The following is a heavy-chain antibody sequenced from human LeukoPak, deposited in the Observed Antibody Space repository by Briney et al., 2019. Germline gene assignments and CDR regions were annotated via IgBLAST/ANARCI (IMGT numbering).Heavy chain of an antibody. V-gene: IGHV1-8*01. J-gene: IGHJ4*02. Sequence: ASVKVSCKASGYTFTNYDINWVRQATGQGLEWMGWMNPNSGNTGYAQKFQGRVTMTRDTSISTAYMELSRLRSDDTAVYYCATVPSPWNYADGDYWGQGTLVTVSS. D-gene: IGHD1-7*01. CDR1: GYTFTNYD. CDR3: ATVPSPWNYADGDY. CDR2: MNPNSGNT.